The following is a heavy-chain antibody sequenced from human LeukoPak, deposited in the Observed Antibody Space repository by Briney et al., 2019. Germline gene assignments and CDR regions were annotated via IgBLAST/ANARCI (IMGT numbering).Heavy chain of an antibody. J-gene: IGHJ6*02. CDR3: AREPGVVVVVAATPIGYYGMDV. CDR1: GFTFDDYA. CDR2: ISWNSGSI. V-gene: IGHV3-9*01. Sequence: GRSLRLSCAASGFTFDDYAMHWVRQAPGKGLEWVSGISWNSGSIGYADSVKGRFTISRDNSKNTLYLQMNSLRAEDTAVYYCAREPGVVVVVAATPIGYYGMDVWGQGTTVTVSS. D-gene: IGHD2-15*01.